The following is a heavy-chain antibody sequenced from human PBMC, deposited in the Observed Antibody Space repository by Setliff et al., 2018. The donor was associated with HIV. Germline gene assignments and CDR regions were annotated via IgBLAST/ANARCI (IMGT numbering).Heavy chain of an antibody. V-gene: IGHV1-3*01. J-gene: IGHJ4*02. CDR2: INAGNGNT. CDR3: AREHDPLTGYSFDF. Sequence: ASVKVSCKASGYTFTTYAIHWVRQAPGQRLEFMGWINAGNGNTKYSQRFQGRVTITIDTSASTAYMELSSLRSEDPAVHYCAREHDPLTGYSFDFWGQGTLVTVSS. D-gene: IGHD3-9*01. CDR1: GYTFTTYA.